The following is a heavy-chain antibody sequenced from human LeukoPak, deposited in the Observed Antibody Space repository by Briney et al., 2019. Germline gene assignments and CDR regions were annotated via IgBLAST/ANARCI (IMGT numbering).Heavy chain of an antibody. J-gene: IGHJ4*02. V-gene: IGHV3-53*01. CDR3: ANRGYSYGNLPFDY. CDR2: IYSGGST. CDR1: GFTVSSNY. Sequence: PGGSLRLSCAASGFTVSSNYMSWVRQAPGKGLEWVSVIYSGGSTYYADSVKGRFTISRDNSKNTLYLQMNSLRAEDTAVSYCANRGYSYGNLPFDYWGQGTLVTVSS. D-gene: IGHD5-18*01.